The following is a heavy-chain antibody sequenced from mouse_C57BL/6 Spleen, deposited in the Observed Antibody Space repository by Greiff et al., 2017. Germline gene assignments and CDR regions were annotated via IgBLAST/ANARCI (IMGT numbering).Heavy chain of an antibody. D-gene: IGHD4-1*02. CDR1: GYTFTSYW. Sequence: QVQLQQPGAELVMPGASVKLSCKASGYTFTSYWMHWVKQRPGQGLEWIGEIDPSDSYTNYNQKFKGKSTLTVDKSSSTAYMQLSSLTSEDSAVYYCARQLGQDWYFDVWGTGTTVTVSS. J-gene: IGHJ1*03. CDR2: IDPSDSYT. V-gene: IGHV1-69*01. CDR3: ARQLGQDWYFDV.